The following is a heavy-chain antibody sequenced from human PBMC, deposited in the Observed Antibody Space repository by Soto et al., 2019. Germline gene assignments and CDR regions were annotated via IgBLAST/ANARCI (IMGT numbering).Heavy chain of an antibody. CDR3: ASPAVAAPSAASPFDY. CDR2: INAGNGNT. D-gene: IGHD6-19*01. Sequence: GASVKVSCKASGYTFTSYAMHWLRQAPGQRLEWMGWINAGNGNTKYSQKFQGRVTITRDTSASTAYMELSSLRSEDTAVYYCASPAVAAPSAASPFDYWGQGTLVTVSS. V-gene: IGHV1-3*01. J-gene: IGHJ4*02. CDR1: GYTFTSYA.